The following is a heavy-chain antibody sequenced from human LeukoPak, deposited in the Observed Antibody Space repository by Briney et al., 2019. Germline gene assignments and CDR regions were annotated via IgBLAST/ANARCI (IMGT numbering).Heavy chain of an antibody. Sequence: ASVKVSCKASRGTFSSYAISWVRQAPGQGLEWMGRIIPIFGIANYAQKFQGRVTITADKSTSTAYMELSSMRSEDTAVYYCARGHYDFWSGYRYYYYYGMDVWGQGTTVTVSS. CDR3: ARGHYDFWSGYRYYYYYGMDV. CDR2: IIPIFGIA. J-gene: IGHJ6*02. V-gene: IGHV1-69*04. CDR1: RGTFSSYA. D-gene: IGHD3-3*01.